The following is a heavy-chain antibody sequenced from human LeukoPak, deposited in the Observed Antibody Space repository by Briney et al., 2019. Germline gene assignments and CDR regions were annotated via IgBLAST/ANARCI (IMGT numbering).Heavy chain of an antibody. J-gene: IGHJ4*02. D-gene: IGHD6-19*01. CDR1: GGSISSSSYY. V-gene: IGHV4-39*01. CDR3: ASLNLAVALDY. Sequence: SETLSLTCTVSGGSISSSSYYRGWIRQPPGKGLEWIGSIYYSGSTYYNPSLKSRVTISVDTSKNQFSLKLSSVTAADTAVYYCASLNLAVALDYWGQGTLVTVSS. CDR2: IYYSGST.